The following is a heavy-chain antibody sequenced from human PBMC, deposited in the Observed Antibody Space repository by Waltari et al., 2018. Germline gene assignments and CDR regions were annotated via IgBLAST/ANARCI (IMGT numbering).Heavy chain of an antibody. CDR1: GGSISSYY. Sequence: QVQLQESGPGLVKPSETLSLTCTVSGGSISSYYWSWIRQPAGKGLEWIGGIYTSGSTNYNPSLKSRVTISVDKAKNQFSLKLSSVTAADTAVYYCARDKGLVAPPYYYYGMDVWGQGTTVTVSS. CDR3: ARDKGLVAPPYYYYGMDV. J-gene: IGHJ6*02. D-gene: IGHD5-12*01. V-gene: IGHV4-4*07. CDR2: IYTSGST.